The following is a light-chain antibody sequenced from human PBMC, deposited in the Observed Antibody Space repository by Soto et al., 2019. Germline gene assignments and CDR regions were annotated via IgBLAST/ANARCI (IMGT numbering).Light chain of an antibody. V-gene: IGLV1-40*01. CDR2: VNS. CDR1: NSNIGAGFD. CDR3: QSYDSRLSGSV. Sequence: QSVLTQPPSVSGAPGQRVTISCTGSNSNIGAGFDVHWYQQLPGTAPKLLIFVNSNRPSGVPDRFSGSKSGTSASLAITGLQAEDEADYYCQSYDSRLSGSVFGGGTKVTVL. J-gene: IGLJ2*01.